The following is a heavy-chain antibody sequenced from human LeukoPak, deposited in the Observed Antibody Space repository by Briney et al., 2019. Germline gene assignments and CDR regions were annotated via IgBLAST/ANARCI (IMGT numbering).Heavy chain of an antibody. J-gene: IGHJ4*02. CDR1: AFTFSSYG. CDR2: IRYDGSNK. D-gene: IGHD3-3*01. CDR3: AREGGGPSGPLDY. Sequence: PGRSLRLSCAASAFTFSSYGMHWVRQAPGKGLEWAADIRYDGSNKNYEDYVKGRFTISRDNYKNTLYLQMNRLRAEDTAVYYCAREGGGPSGPLDYWGQGTLVTVS. V-gene: IGHV3-33*01.